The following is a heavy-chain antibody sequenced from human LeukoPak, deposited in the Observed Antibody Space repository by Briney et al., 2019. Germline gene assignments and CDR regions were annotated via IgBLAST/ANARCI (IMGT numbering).Heavy chain of an antibody. D-gene: IGHD6-13*01. CDR1: GFTFSTYN. J-gene: IGHJ6*03. CDR2: ITSTSSYM. V-gene: IGHV3-21*01. CDR3: ARLIRSSWYAYYYYYMDV. Sequence: GGSLRLSCAASGFTFSTYNMNWVRQAPGKGLKWVSSITSTSSYMYYADSVKGRFTISRDNAQNSLYLHMSSLRAKDTAVYYCARLIRSSWYAYYYYYMDVWGKGTTVTVSS.